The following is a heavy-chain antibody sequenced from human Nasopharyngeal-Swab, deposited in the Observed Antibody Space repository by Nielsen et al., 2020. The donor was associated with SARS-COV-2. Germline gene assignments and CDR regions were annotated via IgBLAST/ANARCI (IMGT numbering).Heavy chain of an antibody. CDR3: AKGHDFYGDTVYFDY. D-gene: IGHD4-17*01. J-gene: IGHJ4*02. V-gene: IGHV3-23*01. CDR1: GFTFSSYA. Sequence: GGSLRLSCAASGFTFSSYAMSWVLQAPGKGLEWVSAISGSGGSTYYADSVKGRFTISRDNSKNTLYLQMNSLRAEDTAVYYCAKGHDFYGDTVYFDYWGQGTLVTVSS. CDR2: ISGSGGST.